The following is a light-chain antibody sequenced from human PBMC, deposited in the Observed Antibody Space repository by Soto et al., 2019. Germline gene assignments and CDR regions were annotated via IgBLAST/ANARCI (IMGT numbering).Light chain of an antibody. V-gene: IGKV1-39*01. CDR3: QQSSNIPWT. Sequence: DIQMTQSPSSVSASIGDRVTISCRASQYVDRYLSWYQQIPGRAPKLLIYSASSLVTGVPPRFRGSASGTEFTLSISSLQREDFATYFCQQSSNIPWTFGQGTKVEMK. J-gene: IGKJ1*01. CDR2: SAS. CDR1: QYVDRY.